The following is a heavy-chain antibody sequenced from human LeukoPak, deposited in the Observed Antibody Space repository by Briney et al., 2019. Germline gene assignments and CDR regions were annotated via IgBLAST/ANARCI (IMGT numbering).Heavy chain of an antibody. CDR1: GGSISSYY. J-gene: IGHJ4*02. Sequence: SETLSLTCTVSGGSISSYYWSWIRQPPGKGLEWIGYIYYSGSTNYNPSLKSRVTISVDTSKNQFSLKLSSVTAADTAVYYCARDPDPNYYDSSGYSDYWGQGTLVTVSS. D-gene: IGHD3-22*01. CDR2: IYYSGST. CDR3: ARDPDPNYYDSSGYSDY. V-gene: IGHV4-59*01.